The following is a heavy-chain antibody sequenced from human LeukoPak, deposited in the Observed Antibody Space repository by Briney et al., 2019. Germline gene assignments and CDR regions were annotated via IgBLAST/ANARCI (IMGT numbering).Heavy chain of an antibody. V-gene: IGHV3-9*01. J-gene: IGHJ4*02. CDR2: ITWNSGTI. CDR1: GFTFDDYD. Sequence: GGSLRLSCEASGFTFDDYDMHWVRQAPGKGLEWVSGITWNSGTIVYADSVKGRFIISRDNAKNSLYLQMKSLRPEDTALYYCAKEHGVAAYFEDWGQGTLVIVSS. CDR3: AKEHGVAAYFED. D-gene: IGHD6-19*01.